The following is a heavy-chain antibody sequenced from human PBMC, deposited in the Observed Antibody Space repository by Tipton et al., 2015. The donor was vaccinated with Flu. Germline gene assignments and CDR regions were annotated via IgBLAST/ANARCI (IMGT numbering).Heavy chain of an antibody. D-gene: IGHD3-9*01. CDR3: ARGGYFEWPRPFDY. J-gene: IGHJ4*02. CDR2: IYHTGST. CDR1: GDSIGSPYF. V-gene: IGHV4-38-2*02. Sequence: LRLSCSVTGDSIGSPYFWGWIRQPPGKGLEWIGNIYHTGSTYHNPSLKSRVTISVDTSRNHLSLRLRSLTAADTAVYYCARGGYFEWPRPFDYWGQGTLVNVSS.